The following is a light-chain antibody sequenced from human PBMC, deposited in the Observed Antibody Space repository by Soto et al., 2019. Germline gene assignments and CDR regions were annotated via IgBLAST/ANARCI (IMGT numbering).Light chain of an antibody. J-gene: IGKJ1*01. V-gene: IGKV3-15*01. CDR2: GAS. CDR3: QQYDNWPWT. Sequence: ELVMRQSPATLAVSTGGRATLSCRASQSISVTLAWYQQKPGQAPRLLIHGASTRAPGFPARFSGSGSGTDFTLTISSLQSEDFAVYYCQQYDNWPWTFGQGTKVDNK. CDR1: QSISVT.